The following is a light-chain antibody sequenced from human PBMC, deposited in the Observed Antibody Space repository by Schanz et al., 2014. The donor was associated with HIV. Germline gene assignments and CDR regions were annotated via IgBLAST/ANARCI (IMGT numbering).Light chain of an antibody. J-gene: IGKJ4*01. Sequence: EIIITQSPATLSVSPGERATLSCRASQSVNSNLAWYQQRVGQAPRLLIYAASTRATGIPDRFSGSGSGTEFTLTISSLLSEDFAIYYCQQYDNWPPLTFGGGTKVEIK. V-gene: IGKV3D-15*01. CDR3: QQYDNWPPLT. CDR1: QSVNSN. CDR2: AAS.